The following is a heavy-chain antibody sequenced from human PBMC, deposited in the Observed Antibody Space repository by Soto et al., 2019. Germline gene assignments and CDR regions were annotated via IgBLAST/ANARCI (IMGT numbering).Heavy chain of an antibody. CDR3: ARAVVLTFTRFYDMDV. Sequence: QVQLVQSGAEVKTPGSSVKVSCKASGGTFSSYSINWVRQAPGQGLEWMGRLIPMFGTTDYAQRFQCRVTFTADESTSTASMEVTNLTSEDPAVYYCARAVVLTFTRFYDMDVWGQGTTVTVSS. CDR1: GGTFSSYS. J-gene: IGHJ6*02. V-gene: IGHV1-69*18. CDR2: LIPMFGTT. D-gene: IGHD3-9*01.